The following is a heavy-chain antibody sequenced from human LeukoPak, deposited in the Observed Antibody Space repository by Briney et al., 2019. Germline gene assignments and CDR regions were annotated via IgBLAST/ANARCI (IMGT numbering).Heavy chain of an antibody. CDR2: INPNSGGT. J-gene: IGHJ6*03. CDR3: ARRGYSSGWYSSYYYYMDV. D-gene: IGHD6-19*01. CDR1: GYTFTGYY. V-gene: IGHV1-2*02. Sequence: ASVKVSCKASGYTFTGYYMRWVRQAPGQGLEWMGWINPNSGGTNYAQKFQGRVTMTRDTSISTAYMELSRLRSDDTAVYYCARRGYSSGWYSSYYYYMDVWGKGTTVTVSS.